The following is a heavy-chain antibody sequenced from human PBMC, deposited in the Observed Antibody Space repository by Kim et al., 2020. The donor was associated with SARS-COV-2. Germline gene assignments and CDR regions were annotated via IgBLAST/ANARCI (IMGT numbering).Heavy chain of an antibody. CDR3: ATVPAAINVDFDY. Sequence: GGSLRLSCAASGFTFSSYSMNWVRQAPGKGPEWVSSISSSSSYIYYADSVKGRFTISRDNAKNSLYLQMNSLRAEDTAVYYCATVPAAINVDFDYWGQGTLVTVSS. CDR2: ISSSSSYI. J-gene: IGHJ4*02. V-gene: IGHV3-21*01. D-gene: IGHD2-2*02. CDR1: GFTFSSYS.